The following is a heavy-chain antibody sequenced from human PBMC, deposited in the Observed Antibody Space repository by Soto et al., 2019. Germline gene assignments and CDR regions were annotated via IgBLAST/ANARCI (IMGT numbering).Heavy chain of an antibody. CDR1: GFSFRDHS. CDR3: ARLPKGSVVTG. Sequence: GESLKISCVGSGFSFRDHSMNWVRQPPGKGLQWISYISSSSENIYYADSVKGRFTVSRDNAKNTLFLQMNSLRDDDSAIYYCARLPKGSVVTGWGQVSLVTVSS. V-gene: IGHV3-48*02. D-gene: IGHD2-21*02. CDR2: ISSSSENI. J-gene: IGHJ4*01.